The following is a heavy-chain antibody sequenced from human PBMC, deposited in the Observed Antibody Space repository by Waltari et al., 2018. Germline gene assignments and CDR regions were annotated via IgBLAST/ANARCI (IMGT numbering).Heavy chain of an antibody. CDR1: GFTFNHYA. J-gene: IGHJ4*02. V-gene: IGHV3-23*01. Sequence: EVSLLESGGNLVEPGGSLRLSCVGSGFTFNHYAMAWVRQAAGKGLEWISGIDVSGGGTFYADSLEGRFTISRDNSKNTLYLQLNSLKVEDTAVYYCAKGGSRVATIGGLDSWGQGTLVTVSS. CDR2: IDVSGGGT. D-gene: IGHD3-16*01. CDR3: AKGGSRVATIGGLDS.